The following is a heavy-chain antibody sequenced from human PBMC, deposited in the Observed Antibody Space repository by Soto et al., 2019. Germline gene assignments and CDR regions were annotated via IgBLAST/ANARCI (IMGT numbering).Heavy chain of an antibody. V-gene: IGHV3-33*01. CDR3: AREAMRTGTTLQILPGDYYYGMDV. Sequence: PGGSLRLSCAASGFTFSSYGMHWVRQAPGKGLEWVAVIWYDGSNKYYADSVKGRFTISRDNSKNTLYLQMNSLRAEDTAVYYCAREAMRTGTTLQILPGDYYYGMDVWGQGTTVTVSS. CDR2: IWYDGSNK. J-gene: IGHJ6*02. CDR1: GFTFSSYG. D-gene: IGHD1-1*01.